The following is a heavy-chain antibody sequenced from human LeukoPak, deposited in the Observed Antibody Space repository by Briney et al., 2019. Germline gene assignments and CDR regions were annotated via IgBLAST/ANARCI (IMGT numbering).Heavy chain of an antibody. V-gene: IGHV3-74*01. D-gene: IGHD3-9*01. CDR2: ITNDGSST. CDR1: GFTFSSYW. Sequence: GGSLRLSCAASGFTFSSYWMHWVRQAPGKGPVWVSRITNDGSSTAYADSVQGRFTISRDNAKNTLYLQMNDLRAEDTAVYYCVRRYILTGYYVFDYWGQGTLVTVSS. J-gene: IGHJ4*02. CDR3: VRRYILTGYYVFDY.